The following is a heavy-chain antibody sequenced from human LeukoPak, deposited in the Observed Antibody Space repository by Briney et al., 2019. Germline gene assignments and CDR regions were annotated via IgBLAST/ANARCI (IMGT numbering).Heavy chain of an antibody. J-gene: IGHJ3*02. V-gene: IGHV3-7*01. CDR1: GFTFSSYW. D-gene: IGHD3-22*01. Sequence: GGSLRLSCAASGFTFSSYWMSWVRQAPGKGLEWVANIKQDGSEKYYVDSVKGRFTISRDNAKNSLYLQMNSLRAEDTAVYYCASHYYYDSSGHLRIWGQGTMVTVSS. CDR3: ASHYYYDSSGHLRI. CDR2: IKQDGSEK.